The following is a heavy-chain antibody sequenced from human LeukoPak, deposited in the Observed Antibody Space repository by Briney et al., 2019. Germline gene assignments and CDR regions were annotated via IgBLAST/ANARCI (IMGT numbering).Heavy chain of an antibody. J-gene: IGHJ4*02. CDR3: ARETTRGAPSPFFDY. V-gene: IGHV3-43*01. D-gene: IGHD1-1*01. Sequence: QTGGSLRLSCAASGFTFDDYTMHWVRQAPGKGLEWVSLISWDGSRTYYADSVKGRFTISRDNAKNSLYLQMNSLRAEDTAVYYCARETTRGAPSPFFDYWGQGTLVTVSS. CDR1: GFTFDDYT. CDR2: ISWDGSRT.